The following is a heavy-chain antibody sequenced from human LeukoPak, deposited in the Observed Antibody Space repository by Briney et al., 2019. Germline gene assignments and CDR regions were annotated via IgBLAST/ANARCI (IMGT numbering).Heavy chain of an antibody. Sequence: GGSLRLSCAASGCTFSSYSMNWVRQAPGKGLEWVSSISSSSSYIYYADSVKGRFTISRDNAKNSLYLQMNSLRAEDTAVYYCARDYGSGTLDAFDIWGQGTMVTVSS. CDR1: GCTFSSYS. J-gene: IGHJ3*02. V-gene: IGHV3-21*01. CDR3: ARDYGSGTLDAFDI. D-gene: IGHD3-10*01. CDR2: ISSSSSYI.